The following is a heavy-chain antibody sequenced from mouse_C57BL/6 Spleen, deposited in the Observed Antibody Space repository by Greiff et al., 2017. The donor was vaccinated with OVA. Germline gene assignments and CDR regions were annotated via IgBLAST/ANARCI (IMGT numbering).Heavy chain of an antibody. Sequence: QVQLKQPGAELVKPGASVKLSCKASGYTFTSYWMQWVKQRPGQGLEWIGEIDPSDSYTNYNQKFKGKATLTVDTSSSTAYMQLSSLTSEDSAVYYCARGGPRAMEDWGQGTSVTVSS. CDR1: GYTFTSYW. J-gene: IGHJ4*01. V-gene: IGHV1-50*01. CDR3: ARGGPRAMED. CDR2: IDPSDSYT. D-gene: IGHD3-1*01.